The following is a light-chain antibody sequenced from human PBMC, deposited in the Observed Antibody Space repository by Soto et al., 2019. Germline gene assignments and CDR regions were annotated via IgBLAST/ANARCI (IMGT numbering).Light chain of an antibody. CDR2: HVS. CDR1: SGDVGAYNF. CDR3: SSYAGSDTFV. V-gene: IGLV2-14*03. Sequence: QSALTQPASVSGSPGQSITISCTGTSGDVGAYNFVSWYQQHPGKAPKLIIYHVSDRPSGFSSRFSGSKSGNSASLTNSGLHAEDEADYYCSSYAGSDTFVFGTGTKVTVL. J-gene: IGLJ1*01.